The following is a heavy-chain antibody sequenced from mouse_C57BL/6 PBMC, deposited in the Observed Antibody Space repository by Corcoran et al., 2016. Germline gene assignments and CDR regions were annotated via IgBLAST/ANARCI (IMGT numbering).Heavy chain of an antibody. CDR1: GYTFTTYG. J-gene: IGHJ4*01. CDR2: INTYSGVP. D-gene: IGHD2-3*01. Sequence: QIQLVQSGPELKKPGETVKISCKASGYTFTTYGMSWVKQAPGKGLKWMGWINTYSGVPTYADDFKGRFAFSLETSASTAYLQINNLKNEDTATYFCARGGDGYLYAMDYWGQGTPVTVSS. V-gene: IGHV9-3*01. CDR3: ARGGDGYLYAMDY.